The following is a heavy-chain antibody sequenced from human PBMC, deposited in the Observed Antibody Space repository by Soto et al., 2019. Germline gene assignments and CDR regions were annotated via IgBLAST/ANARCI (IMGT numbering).Heavy chain of an antibody. D-gene: IGHD3-10*01. CDR2: ISSSSSYI. CDR1: GFTFSSYS. CDR3: ARGLPDGSGQYCDY. J-gene: IGHJ4*02. V-gene: IGHV3-21*01. Sequence: EVQLVESGGGLVKPGGSLRLYCAASGFTFSSYSMNWVRQAPGKGLEWVSSISSSSSYIYYGDSVKGRFTISRDNAKNSLYLQMNSLRAEDTAVYYCARGLPDGSGQYCDYWGQGTLVTVSS.